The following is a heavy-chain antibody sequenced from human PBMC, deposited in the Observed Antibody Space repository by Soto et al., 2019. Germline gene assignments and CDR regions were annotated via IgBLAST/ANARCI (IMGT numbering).Heavy chain of an antibody. CDR3: AKDGEVATTIYYFDY. V-gene: IGHV3-23*01. J-gene: IGHJ4*02. Sequence: GGSLRLSCAASGFTFSSYAMSWVRQAPGKGLEWVSAISGSGGSTYYADSVKGRFTISRDNSKNTLYLQMNSLRAEDTAVYYCAKDGEVATTIYYFDYWGQGTLVTVSS. CDR2: ISGSGGST. CDR1: GFTFSSYA. D-gene: IGHD5-12*01.